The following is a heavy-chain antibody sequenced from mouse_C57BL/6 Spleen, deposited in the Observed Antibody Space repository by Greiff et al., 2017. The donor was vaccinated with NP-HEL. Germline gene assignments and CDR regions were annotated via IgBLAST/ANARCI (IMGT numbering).Heavy chain of an antibody. V-gene: IGHV1-74*01. CDR3: ALITTVVANAMDY. CDR1: GYTFTSYW. Sequence: VKLQQPGAELVKPGASVKVSCKASGYTFTSYWMHWVKQRPGQGLEWIGRIHPSDSDTNYNQKFKGKATLTVDKSSSTAYMQLSSLTSEDSAVYYCALITTVVANAMDYWGQGTSVTVSS. CDR2: IHPSDSDT. J-gene: IGHJ4*01. D-gene: IGHD1-1*01.